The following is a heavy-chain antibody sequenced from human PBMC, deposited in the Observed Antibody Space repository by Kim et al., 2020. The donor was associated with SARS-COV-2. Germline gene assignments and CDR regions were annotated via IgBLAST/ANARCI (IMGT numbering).Heavy chain of an antibody. CDR1: GFSFNNYV. J-gene: IGHJ3*02. Sequence: GGSLRLSCAASGFSFNNYVMSWVRQAPGKGLECVSSISGSGAETYYRNSVRGRFSISRDNSKITLYLQMNSLRAEDTAVYYCAKGTPDPRRVTYTVVHSFEIWGQRAMVTVSS. D-gene: IGHD2-21*01. CDR3: AKGTPDPRRVTYTVVHSFEI. V-gene: IGHV3-23*01. CDR2: ISGSGAET.